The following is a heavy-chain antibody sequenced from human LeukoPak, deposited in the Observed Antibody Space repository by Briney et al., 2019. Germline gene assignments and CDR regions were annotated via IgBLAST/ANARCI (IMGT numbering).Heavy chain of an antibody. CDR2: TYYRSKWYN. CDR1: GDTASSNSAA. V-gene: IGHV6-1*01. J-gene: IGHJ4*02. D-gene: IGHD4-17*01. CDR3: ARDRDYGDYPTHFDY. Sequence: SQTLSLTSAISGDTASSNSAASNCIRQSPPRCPEWLARTYYRSKWYNDYAVSVKSRITINPDTSKNQFSLQLNSVPPEDTAVYYCARDRDYGDYPTHFDYWGQGTLVTVSS.